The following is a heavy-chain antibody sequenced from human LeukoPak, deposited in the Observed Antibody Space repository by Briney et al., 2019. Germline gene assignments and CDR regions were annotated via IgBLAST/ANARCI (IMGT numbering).Heavy chain of an antibody. CDR3: ARDYSGKYTFDY. J-gene: IGHJ4*02. CDR2: IAPDGSNK. Sequence: GGSLRLSCTASGLTFGSHGFHWVRQAPGKGLEWVAVIAPDGSNKDHADSVKGRFTISRENSKDTLYLQMNSLRHEDTAVYYCARDYSGKYTFDYWGQGTLVTVSS. D-gene: IGHD1-26*01. CDR1: GLTFGSHG. V-gene: IGHV3-30*04.